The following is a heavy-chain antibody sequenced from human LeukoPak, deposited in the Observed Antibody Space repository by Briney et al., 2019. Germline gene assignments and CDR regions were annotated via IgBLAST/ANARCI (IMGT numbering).Heavy chain of an antibody. J-gene: IGHJ4*02. V-gene: IGHV3-7*01. CDR3: ARDILELRSDY. Sequence: PGGSLRLSCAASGFTFSSYAMSWVRQAPGKGLEWVANIKQDGSEKYYVDSVKGRFTISRDNAKNSLYLQMNSLRAEDTAVYYCARDILELRSDYWGQGTLVTVSS. CDR1: GFTFSSYA. CDR2: IKQDGSEK. D-gene: IGHD1-7*01.